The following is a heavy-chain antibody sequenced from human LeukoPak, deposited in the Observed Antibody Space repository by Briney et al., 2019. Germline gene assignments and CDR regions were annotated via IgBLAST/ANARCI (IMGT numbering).Heavy chain of an antibody. J-gene: IGHJ5*02. V-gene: IGHV1-69*05. Sequence: GASVKVSCKASGGTFISYAISWVRQAPGQGLEWMGGIIPIFGTANYAQKFQGRVTITTDESTSTAYMELSSLRSEDTDVYYCARSQYDFWSGYHRLYNWFDPWGQGTLVTVSS. CDR1: GGTFISYA. D-gene: IGHD3-3*01. CDR3: ARSQYDFWSGYHRLYNWFDP. CDR2: IIPIFGTA.